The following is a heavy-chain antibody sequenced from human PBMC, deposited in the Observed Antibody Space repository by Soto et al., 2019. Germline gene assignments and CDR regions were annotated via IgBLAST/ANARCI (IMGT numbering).Heavy chain of an antibody. CDR1: GGSISSGGYY. J-gene: IGHJ6*02. V-gene: IGHV4-31*03. CDR3: AREWLSRTYGMDV. D-gene: IGHD3-3*01. Sequence: QVQLQESGPGLVKPSQTLSLTCTVSGGSISSGGYYWSWIRQHPGKGLEWIGYIYYSGSTYYNPSLKSRVTISVDTSKNQFSMKLSSVTAADTAVYYCAREWLSRTYGMDVWGQGTTVTVSS. CDR2: IYYSGST.